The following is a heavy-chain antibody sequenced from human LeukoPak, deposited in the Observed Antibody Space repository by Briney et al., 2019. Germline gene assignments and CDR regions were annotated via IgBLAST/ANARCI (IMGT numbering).Heavy chain of an antibody. CDR1: GFSFDDYA. Sequence: GGSLRLSCAASGFSFDDYAMHWVRQAPGKGLEWVSAISWNSGSIGYADFVKGRFTISRDNAKNSLYLQMNSLRAEDTALYYCAKGGRATVTTPYYFDYWGQGTLVTVSS. CDR3: AKGGRATVTTPYYFDY. CDR2: ISWNSGSI. V-gene: IGHV3-9*01. J-gene: IGHJ4*02. D-gene: IGHD4-17*01.